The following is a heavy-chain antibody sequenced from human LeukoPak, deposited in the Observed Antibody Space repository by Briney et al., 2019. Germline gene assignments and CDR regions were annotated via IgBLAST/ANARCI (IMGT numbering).Heavy chain of an antibody. J-gene: IGHJ4*02. CDR3: ARDSGGGDFDY. V-gene: IGHV3-21*01. D-gene: IGHD6-25*01. Sequence: TGGSLRFSCVVSGFTFSRYSMNWVRQAPGKGLEWVSSISVTSTYIHYADSVRGRFTVSRDNARNSLSLQMNSLTVADTAVYYCARDSGGGDFDYWGQGTLVTVSS. CDR1: GFTFSRYS. CDR2: ISVTSTYI.